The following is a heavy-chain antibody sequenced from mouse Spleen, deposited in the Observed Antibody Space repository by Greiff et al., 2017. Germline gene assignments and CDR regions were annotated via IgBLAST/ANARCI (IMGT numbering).Heavy chain of an antibody. CDR3: AIYDGYLAY. J-gene: IGHJ3*01. D-gene: IGHD2-3*01. V-gene: IGHV14-3*02. Sequence: EVKVEESGAELVKPGASVKLSCTASGFNIKDTYMHWVKQRPEQGLEWIGRIDPANGNTKYDPKFQGKATITADTSSNTAYLQLSSLTSEDTAVYYCAIYDGYLAYWGQGTLVTVSA. CDR1: GFNIKDTY. CDR2: IDPANGNT.